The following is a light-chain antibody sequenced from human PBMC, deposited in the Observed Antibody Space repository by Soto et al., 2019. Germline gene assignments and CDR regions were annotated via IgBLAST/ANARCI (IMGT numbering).Light chain of an antibody. V-gene: IGLV2-14*03. CDR2: DVS. CDR3: SSYTSSTFFV. J-gene: IGLJ1*01. CDR1: SSDVGGYNY. Sequence: QSALTQPASVSESPGPSITISCTGTSSDVGGYNYVSWYQQHPAKAPKLMIYDVSNRPSGVSNRFSGSKSGNTASLTISGLQTEDEADYYCSSYTSSTFFVFGTGTKLTVL.